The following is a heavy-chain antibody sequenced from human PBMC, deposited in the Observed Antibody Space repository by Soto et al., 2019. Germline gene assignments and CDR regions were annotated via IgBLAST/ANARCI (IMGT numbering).Heavy chain of an antibody. D-gene: IGHD3-9*01. CDR2: ISSSSSYI. Sequence: PGGSLRLSCAASGFTFSSYSMNWVRQAPGKGLEWVTSISSSSSYIYYADSVKGRITISRDNAKNSLYLQMNSLRAEDTVVYYCARAREYYDILTGYYRLDYWGQGT. J-gene: IGHJ4*02. V-gene: IGHV3-21*01. CDR3: ARAREYYDILTGYYRLDY. CDR1: GFTFSSYS.